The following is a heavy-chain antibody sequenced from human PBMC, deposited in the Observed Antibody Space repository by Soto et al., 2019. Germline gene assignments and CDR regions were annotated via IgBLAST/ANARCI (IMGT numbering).Heavy chain of an antibody. J-gene: IGHJ2*01. V-gene: IGHV1-69*01. D-gene: IGHD4-17*01. Sequence: QVQLVQSGAEVKKSGSSVKVSCKASGGTFSSYAISWVRQAPGQGLEWMGGIIPIFGTANYAQKFQGRVTITADESTSTAYMELSSLRSEDTAVYYCARGGYGDYGWYFDLWGRGTLVTVSS. CDR1: GGTFSSYA. CDR2: IIPIFGTA. CDR3: ARGGYGDYGWYFDL.